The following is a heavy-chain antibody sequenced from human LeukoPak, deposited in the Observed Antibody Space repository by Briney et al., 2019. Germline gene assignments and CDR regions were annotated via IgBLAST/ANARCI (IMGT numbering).Heavy chain of an antibody. CDR2: IYYSGST. CDR1: GGSISSSSYY. V-gene: IGHV4-39*01. D-gene: IGHD5-18*01. J-gene: IGHJ4*02. Sequence: PSETLSLTCTVSGGSISSSSYYWGWIPQPPGKELGWLGSIYYSGSTYYNPSLKSRVTISVDTSKNQFSLTLSSVTAADTAVYYCARRIQLWSYYFDYWGQGTLVTVSS. CDR3: ARRIQLWSYYFDY.